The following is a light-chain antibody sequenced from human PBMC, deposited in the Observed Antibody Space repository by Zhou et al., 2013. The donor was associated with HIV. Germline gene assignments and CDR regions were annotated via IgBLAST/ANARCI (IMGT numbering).Light chain of an antibody. Sequence: EIVMTQSPATVSVSPGEGATLSCRASQSVSSNLAWYQQKPGQAPRLLIFEASTRAIGVPVMFSGSGSGTEFTLIISSLQSEDFAVYFCQQYNNWPRTFGQGTKVEI. V-gene: IGKV3-15*01. CDR2: EAS. J-gene: IGKJ1*01. CDR3: QQYNNWPRT. CDR1: QSVSSN.